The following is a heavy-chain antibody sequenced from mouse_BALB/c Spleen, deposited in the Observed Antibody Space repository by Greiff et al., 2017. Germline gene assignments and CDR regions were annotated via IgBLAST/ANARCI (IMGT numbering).Heavy chain of an antibody. Sequence: VQGVESGPGLVAPSQSLSITCTVSGFSLSRYSVHWVRQPPGKGLEWLGMIWGGGSTDYNSALKSRLSISKDNSKSQVFLKMNSLQTDDTAMYYCASHSSGYTWFAYWGQGTLVTVSA. J-gene: IGHJ3*01. V-gene: IGHV2-6-4*01. CDR1: GFSLSRYS. D-gene: IGHD3-1*01. CDR2: IWGGGST. CDR3: ASHSSGYTWFAY.